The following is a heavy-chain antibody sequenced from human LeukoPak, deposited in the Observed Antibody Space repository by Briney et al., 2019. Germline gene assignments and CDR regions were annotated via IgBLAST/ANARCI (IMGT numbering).Heavy chain of an antibody. CDR2: ISGSGGST. D-gene: IGHD1-26*01. CDR3: ARDLQGGATSY. V-gene: IGHV3-23*01. Sequence: PGGSLRLSCAASGFTFSSYAMSWVRQAPGKGLEWVSAISGSGGSTYYADSVKGRFTISRDNAKNSLYLQMNSLRAEDTAVYYCARDLQGGATSYWGQGTLVTVSS. CDR1: GFTFSSYA. J-gene: IGHJ4*02.